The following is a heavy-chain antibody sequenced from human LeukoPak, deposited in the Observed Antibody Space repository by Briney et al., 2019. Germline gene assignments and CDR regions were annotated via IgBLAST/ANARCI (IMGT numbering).Heavy chain of an antibody. CDR1: EFTFMSYG. CDR2: ISTTSTYI. V-gene: IGHV3-21*01. J-gene: IGHJ6*03. D-gene: IGHD6-13*01. Sequence: PGGSLRLSCVGSEFTFMSYGMKWVRQAPGKGLEWVSYISTTSTYIKYADSVKGRFTISRDNAKDSLYLQMNSLRAEDTAVYYCARIHVAADPGGYYYMDVWGKGTTVIVSS. CDR3: ARIHVAADPGGYYYMDV.